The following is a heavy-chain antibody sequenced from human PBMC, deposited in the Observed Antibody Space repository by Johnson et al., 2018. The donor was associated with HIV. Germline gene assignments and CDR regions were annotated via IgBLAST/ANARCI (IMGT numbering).Heavy chain of an antibody. D-gene: IGHD6-13*01. CDR2: LKQDGSEK. J-gene: IGHJ3*01. CDR1: AFTFSRYW. CDR3: ARARYTSDWYLYDAFDL. Sequence: VQLVESGGGLVQPGGSLRLSCAASAFTFSRYWMSWVRQAPGKGLEWVANLKQDGSEKYYVDSVKGRFTISRDNSKNTLYLQMNSLRTEDMAVYHCARARYTSDWYLYDAFDLWGQGTMVTVSS. V-gene: IGHV3-7*01.